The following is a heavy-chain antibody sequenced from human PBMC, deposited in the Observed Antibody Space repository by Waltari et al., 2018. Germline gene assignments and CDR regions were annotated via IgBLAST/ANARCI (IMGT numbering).Heavy chain of an antibody. Sequence: QLVQSGAEVKKPGSSVTASCKACGDSFDSYVVSWVRLAPGQGLEWMGVIIPMFGIPEYSQKFQDRLTITADESTNTAYMELSGLSSEDTAIYYCARHELGISQYYYNMYVWGQGTTVTISS. CDR3: ARHELGISQYYYNMYV. D-gene: IGHD7-27*01. CDR2: IIPMFGIP. V-gene: IGHV1-69*12. CDR1: GDSFDSYV. J-gene: IGHJ6*03.